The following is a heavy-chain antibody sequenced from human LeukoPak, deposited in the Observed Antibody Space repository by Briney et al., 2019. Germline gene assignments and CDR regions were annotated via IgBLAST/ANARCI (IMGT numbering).Heavy chain of an antibody. CDR2: TYYRSKWYN. V-gene: IGHV6-1*01. Sequence: SQTLSLTCAISGDSVSSNSAAWNWIRQSPSRGLEWLGRTYYRSKWYNDYAMSVESRITISPDASKNQFSLQLNSVTPEDTAVYYCARAGGDSWYFDYWGQGALVTVSS. CDR1: GDSVSSNSAA. D-gene: IGHD2-21*02. J-gene: IGHJ4*02. CDR3: ARAGGDSWYFDY.